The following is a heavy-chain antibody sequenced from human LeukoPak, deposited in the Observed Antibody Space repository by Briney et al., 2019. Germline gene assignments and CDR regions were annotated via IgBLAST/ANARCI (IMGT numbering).Heavy chain of an antibody. CDR3: ARDGGEWELLDY. CDR2: IYTSGST. V-gene: IGHV4-61*02. D-gene: IGHD1-26*01. Sequence: SQTLSLTCTVSGGSISSGSYYWSWIWQPAGKGLEWIGRIYTSGSTNYNPSLKSRVTISVDTSKNQFSLKLSSVTAADTAVYYCARDGGEWELLDYWGQGTLVTVSS. CDR1: GGSISSGSYY. J-gene: IGHJ4*02.